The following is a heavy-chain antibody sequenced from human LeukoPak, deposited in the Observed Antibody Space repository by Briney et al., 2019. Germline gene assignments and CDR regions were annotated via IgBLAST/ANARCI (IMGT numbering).Heavy chain of an antibody. Sequence: GGSPRLSCAASTFSFRNFAMSWVRLAPGKGLEWVSGISDSGHRTDYADSVEGRFTISRDNSKNTLYLQMDSLRAEDTALYYCARKKWEPTSNDAFDIWGQGTMVTVSS. D-gene: IGHD1-26*01. J-gene: IGHJ3*02. CDR1: TFSFRNFA. CDR3: ARKKWEPTSNDAFDI. CDR2: ISDSGHRT. V-gene: IGHV3-23*01.